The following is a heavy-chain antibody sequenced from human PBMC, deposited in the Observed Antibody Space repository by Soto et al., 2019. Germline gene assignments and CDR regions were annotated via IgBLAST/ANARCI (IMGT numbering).Heavy chain of an antibody. V-gene: IGHV3-66*01. CDR1: GFPVSSKY. CDR2: IYSGGST. J-gene: IGHJ4*02. D-gene: IGHD6-19*01. Sequence: GGSLRLSCAASGFPVSSKYMSWVRQAPGKGLEWVSVIYSGGSTYYADSVKGRFTISRDNSKNTLYLQMNSLRAEDTAVYYCARDRSSGGHDYWGQGTLVTVSS. CDR3: ARDRSSGGHDY.